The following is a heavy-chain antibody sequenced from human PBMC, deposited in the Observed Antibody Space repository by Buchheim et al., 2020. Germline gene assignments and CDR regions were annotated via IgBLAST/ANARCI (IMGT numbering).Heavy chain of an antibody. V-gene: IGHV3-23*01. Sequence: EVQLLASGGGLVQPGGSLRLSCAASGFTSGSYAMAWVRQAPGQGLEWVASIGGSGDKTYYRDSVKGRFTISRDSSKDTLYLQMNSLRVEDTAHYFCAKGRGFDRWGQGT. CDR1: GFTSGSYA. CDR2: IGGSGDKT. CDR3: AKGRGFDR. J-gene: IGHJ4*02.